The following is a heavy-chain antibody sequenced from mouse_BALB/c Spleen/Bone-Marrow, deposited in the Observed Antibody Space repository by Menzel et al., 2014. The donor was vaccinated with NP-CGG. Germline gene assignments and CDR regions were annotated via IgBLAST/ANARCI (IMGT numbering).Heavy chain of an antibody. CDR2: INPSNGRT. D-gene: IGHD1-1*01. CDR3: ARLIYGSSYIVDF. Sequence: VQLQQSGAELVKPGASVKLSCKASGYTFTGXWXHWVKQRPGQGXEWIGEINPSNGRTNYNEKFKSMATLTVDKSSSTAYMQLSSLTSEDSAVFYCARLIYGSSYIVDFWGQGTSVTVSS. CDR1: GYTFTGXW. J-gene: IGHJ4*01. V-gene: IGHV1S81*02.